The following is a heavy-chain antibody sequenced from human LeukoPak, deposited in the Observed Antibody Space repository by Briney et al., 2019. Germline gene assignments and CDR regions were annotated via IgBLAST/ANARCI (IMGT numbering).Heavy chain of an antibody. CDR3: ARVAAAVQYFDY. CDR1: GGTFSSYA. Sequence: SVKVPCKASGGTFSSYAISWVRQAPGQGLEWMGGIIPIFGTANYAQKFQGRVTITTDESTSTAYMELSSLRSEDTAVYYCARVAAAVQYFDYWGQGTLVTVSS. CDR2: IIPIFGTA. D-gene: IGHD6-13*01. J-gene: IGHJ4*02. V-gene: IGHV1-69*05.